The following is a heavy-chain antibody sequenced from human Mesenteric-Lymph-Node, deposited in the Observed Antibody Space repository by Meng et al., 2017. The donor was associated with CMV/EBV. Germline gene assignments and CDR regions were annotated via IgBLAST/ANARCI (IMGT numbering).Heavy chain of an antibody. CDR1: GDSVDSDHYC. V-gene: IGHV4-39*02. D-gene: IGHD6-13*01. J-gene: IGHJ5*02. CDR2: ICYRGTA. Sequence: SGDSVDSDHYCWGWIRQAPGKGLEWIGNICYRGTASYSPSLNGRVTMSLDTSNNRFSLTVTSVTAADTAVYYCARDLAAAVIHWFDPWGQGSLVTVSS. CDR3: ARDLAAAVIHWFDP.